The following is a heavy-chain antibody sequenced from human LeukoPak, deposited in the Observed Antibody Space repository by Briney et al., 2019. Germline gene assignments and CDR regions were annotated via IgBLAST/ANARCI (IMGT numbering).Heavy chain of an antibody. Sequence: ASVKVSCKTSGYTFTSYYIHWVRQAPGQGLEWMGIIYPGGGSTNYAQKFQGRLTMTRDMSTSTVYMELSSLRSEDTAFYYCARDNDFDYWGQGTLVTASS. CDR1: GYTFTSYY. D-gene: IGHD2-8*01. CDR3: ARDNDFDY. CDR2: IYPGGGST. V-gene: IGHV1-46*01. J-gene: IGHJ4*02.